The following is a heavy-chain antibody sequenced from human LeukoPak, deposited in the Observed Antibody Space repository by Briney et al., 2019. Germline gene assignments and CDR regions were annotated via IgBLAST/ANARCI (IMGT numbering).Heavy chain of an antibody. D-gene: IGHD3-10*01. CDR1: GFTFSSYW. Sequence: PGGSLRLSCAASGFTFSSYWMSWVRQAPGKGLEWVANIKQDGSGKYYVDSVKGRFTIPRDNAKNSLYLQMNSLRAEDTAVYYCAREARYGDYFEHWGQGTLVTVSS. CDR3: AREARYGDYFEH. V-gene: IGHV3-7*01. J-gene: IGHJ4*02. CDR2: IKQDGSGK.